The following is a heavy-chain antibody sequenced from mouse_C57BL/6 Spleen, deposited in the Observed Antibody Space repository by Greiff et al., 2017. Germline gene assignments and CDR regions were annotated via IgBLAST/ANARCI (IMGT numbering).Heavy chain of an antibody. D-gene: IGHD1-1*01. Sequence: QVQLQQPGAELVRPGSSVKLSCKASGYTFTSYWMHWVKQRPIQGLEWIGNIDPSDSETHYNQKFKDKATLTVDKSSSTAYMQLSSLTSEDSAVYYCARGDFYYGSFYAMDYWGQGTSVTVSS. J-gene: IGHJ4*01. CDR3: ARGDFYYGSFYAMDY. CDR2: IDPSDSET. V-gene: IGHV1-52*01. CDR1: GYTFTSYW.